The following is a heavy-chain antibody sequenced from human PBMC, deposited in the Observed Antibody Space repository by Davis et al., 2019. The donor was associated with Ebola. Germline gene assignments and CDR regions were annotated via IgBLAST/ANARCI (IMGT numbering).Heavy chain of an antibody. CDR2: IRSKANSYAT. J-gene: IGHJ6*02. V-gene: IGHV3-73*01. D-gene: IGHD3-3*01. CDR3: TVTIFGVVTAPYGMDV. CDR1: GFTFSGSA. Sequence: GESLKISCAASGFTFSGSAMHWVRQASGNGLEWVGRIRSKANSYATTYAASVKGRFTISRDDSKNTAYLQMNSLKTEDTAVYYCTVTIFGVVTAPYGMDVWGQGTTVTVSS.